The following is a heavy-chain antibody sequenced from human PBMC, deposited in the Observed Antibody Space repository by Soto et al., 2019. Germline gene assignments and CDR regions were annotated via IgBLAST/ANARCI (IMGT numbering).Heavy chain of an antibody. CDR3: ARGLTTVTPYYYYYGMDV. J-gene: IGHJ6*02. V-gene: IGHV4-34*01. CDR1: GGSFSGYY. D-gene: IGHD4-17*01. Sequence: SPTLSLTCAVYGGSFSGYYWSWIRQPPGKGLEWIGEINHSGSTNYNPSLKSRVTISVDTSKNQFSLKLSSVTAADTAVYYCARGLTTVTPYYYYYGMDVWGQGTTVTVSS. CDR2: INHSGST.